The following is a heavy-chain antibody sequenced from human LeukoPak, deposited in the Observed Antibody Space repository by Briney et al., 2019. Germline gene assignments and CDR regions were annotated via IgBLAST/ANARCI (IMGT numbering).Heavy chain of an antibody. CDR1: GGSISSGSYY. Sequence: KSSQTLSLTCTVSGGSISSGSYYWSWIRQPAGKGLEWIGRISTSGSTNYNPSLKSRVTISVDTSKNQFSLKLSSVTAADTAVYYCARDDPYYYYYMDVWGKGTTATVSS. J-gene: IGHJ6*03. CDR3: ARDDPYYYYYMDV. CDR2: ISTSGST. V-gene: IGHV4-61*02.